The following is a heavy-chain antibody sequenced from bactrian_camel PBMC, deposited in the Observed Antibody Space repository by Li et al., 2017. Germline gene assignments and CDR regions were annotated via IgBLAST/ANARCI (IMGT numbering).Heavy chain of an antibody. D-gene: IGHD6*01. Sequence: HVQLVESGGGLAQAGGSLRLSCAASGFTFSMEWMHWVRQAPGEGLEWVTAINGGGDNRAYADSVKDRFTASRDNAKNTLYLQMNSLKPEDTAAYYCTKDRGRAVPAGSFDYWAQGTQVTVS. V-gene: IGHV3S1*01. J-gene: IGHJ6*01. CDR2: INGGGDNR. CDR1: GFTFSMEW. CDR3: TKDRGRAVPAGSFDY.